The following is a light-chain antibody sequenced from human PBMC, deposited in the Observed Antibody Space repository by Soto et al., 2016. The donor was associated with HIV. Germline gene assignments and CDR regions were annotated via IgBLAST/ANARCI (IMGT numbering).Light chain of an antibody. CDR1: QSLVHSDGNIY. CDR2: KVS. Sequence: DVVMTQSPLSLPVTLGQPASISCRSSQSLVHSDGNIYLNWFQQRPGQSPRRLIYKVSNRDSGVPDRFSGSGSGTDFTLKISRVEAEDVGVYYCMHGTHWPWTFGRRDQGGNQT. J-gene: IGKJ1*01. CDR3: MHGTHWPWT. V-gene: IGKV2-30*02.